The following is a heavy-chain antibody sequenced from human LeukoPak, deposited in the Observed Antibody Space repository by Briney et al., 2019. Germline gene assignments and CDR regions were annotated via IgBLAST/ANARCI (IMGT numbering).Heavy chain of an antibody. CDR1: GYTFTGYY. CDR2: INPNSGGT. CDR3: AREPYGSGSLDY. D-gene: IGHD3-10*01. J-gene: IGHJ4*02. Sequence: ASVKVSCKASGYTFTGYYMHWVRQAPGQGLEWMGWINPNSGGTNYAQKFQGRVTMTRDTSISTAYMELSRLRSDDTAVYYCAREPYGSGSLDYWGQGTLVTVSS. V-gene: IGHV1-2*02.